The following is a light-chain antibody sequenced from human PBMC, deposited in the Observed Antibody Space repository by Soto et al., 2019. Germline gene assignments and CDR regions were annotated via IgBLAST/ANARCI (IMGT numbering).Light chain of an antibody. V-gene: IGKV3-15*01. J-gene: IGKJ4*01. CDR2: DAF. CDR3: QQCRNWPLT. CDR1: QNVYNN. Sequence: EIVMTQSPATLSVSPGEGATLSCKASQNVYNNLAWYKQRPSQPPRLLIYDAFTRATGISARFSGSVYGTEFTLTISSLQSEDFAVYFCQQCRNWPLTFGGGTKV.